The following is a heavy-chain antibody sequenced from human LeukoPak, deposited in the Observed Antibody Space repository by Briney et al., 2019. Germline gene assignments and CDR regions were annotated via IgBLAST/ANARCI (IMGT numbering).Heavy chain of an antibody. Sequence: GGSLRLSCAASGFTFSSYSMSWVRQAPGKGPEWVSYIHISGSPIYYADSVKGRFTISRDNAKNSLFLQMNSLRAEDTAIYYCARANGGYSYGYPDYWGQGTLVTVSS. CDR3: ARANGGYSYGYPDY. D-gene: IGHD5-18*01. V-gene: IGHV3-48*04. CDR1: GFTFSSYS. J-gene: IGHJ4*02. CDR2: IHISGSPI.